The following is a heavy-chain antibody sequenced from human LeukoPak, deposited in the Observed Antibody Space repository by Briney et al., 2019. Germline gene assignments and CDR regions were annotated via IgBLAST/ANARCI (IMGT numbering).Heavy chain of an antibody. CDR2: IKQDGSEK. D-gene: IGHD5-12*01. J-gene: IGHJ4*02. Sequence: GGSLRLSCAASGFIISSYWMSWVRQAPGKGLGWVANIKQDGSEKYYVDSVKGRFTISRDNAKNSLYLQMSSLRADDMAVYYCATLVATTRFDYWGQGTLVTVSS. CDR1: GFIISSYW. V-gene: IGHV3-7*01. CDR3: ATLVATTRFDY.